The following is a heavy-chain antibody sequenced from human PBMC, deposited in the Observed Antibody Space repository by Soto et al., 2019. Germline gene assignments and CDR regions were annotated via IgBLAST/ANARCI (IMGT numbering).Heavy chain of an antibody. CDR3: AGEGTWSGYYYYGMDV. V-gene: IGHV4-59*08. Sequence: PSETLSLTCTVSGGSISSYYWSWIRQPPGKGLEWIGYIYYSGSTNYNPSLKSRVTISVDTSKNQFSLKLSSVTAADTAVYYCAGEGTWSGYYYYGMDVWGQGTTVTV. J-gene: IGHJ6*02. CDR2: IYYSGST. D-gene: IGHD1-1*01. CDR1: GGSISSYY.